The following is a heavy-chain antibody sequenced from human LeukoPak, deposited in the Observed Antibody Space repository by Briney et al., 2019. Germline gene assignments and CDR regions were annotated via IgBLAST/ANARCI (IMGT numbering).Heavy chain of an antibody. CDR3: AKDRKIFGVVRNYFDY. CDR2: IRYDGSNK. D-gene: IGHD3-3*01. CDR1: GFTFSSYG. J-gene: IGHJ4*02. V-gene: IGHV3-30*02. Sequence: GGSLRLSCAASGFTFSSYGMHWVRQAPGKGLEWVTFIRYDGSNKYYADSVKGRFTISRDNSKNTLYLQMNSLRAEDTAVYYCAKDRKIFGVVRNYFDYWGQGTLVTVSS.